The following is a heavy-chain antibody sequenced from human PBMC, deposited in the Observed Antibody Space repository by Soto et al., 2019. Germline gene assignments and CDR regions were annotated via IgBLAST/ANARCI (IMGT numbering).Heavy chain of an antibody. V-gene: IGHV3-48*03. CDR1: GFPFSNYE. CDR3: ARDRAAGGY. Sequence: GGSLRLSCAASGFPFSNYEMNWVRQAPGKGLEWVAYISSGGDTIHYADSVRGRFTVSRDNARNSLSLQMNTLRVEDTALYYCARDRAAGGYWGQGTLVTVSS. CDR2: ISSGGDTI. J-gene: IGHJ4*02. D-gene: IGHD6-13*01.